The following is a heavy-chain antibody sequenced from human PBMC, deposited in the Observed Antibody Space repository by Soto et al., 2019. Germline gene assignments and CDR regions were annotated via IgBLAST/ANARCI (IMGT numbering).Heavy chain of an antibody. J-gene: IGHJ6*02. Sequence: ASVKVSCKASGYTFTSYGISWVRQAPGQGLEWMGWISAYNGNTNYAQKLQGRVTMTTDTSTSTAYMELRSLRSDDTAVYYCATPVPAASTLPLGRFGGMDVWGQGTTVTVSS. V-gene: IGHV1-18*01. CDR1: GYTFTSYG. D-gene: IGHD2-2*01. CDR2: ISAYNGNT. CDR3: ATPVPAASTLPLGRFGGMDV.